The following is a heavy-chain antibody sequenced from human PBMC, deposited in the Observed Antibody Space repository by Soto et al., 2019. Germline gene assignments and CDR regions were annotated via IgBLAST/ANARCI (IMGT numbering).Heavy chain of an antibody. J-gene: IGHJ6*02. V-gene: IGHV3-48*02. D-gene: IGHD3-10*01. CDR1: GFTFSTYA. CDR2: ISSGGTI. Sequence: EVQLVESGGGLVQPGGSLRLSCAASGFTFSTYAWDWVRQAPGKGLEWVSYISSGGTIYYADSVKGRFTISRDNAKNSLYLQMNSLRDEDTPVYYGERDGRRGYDMDVWGEGTTVTVA. CDR3: ERDGRRGYDMDV.